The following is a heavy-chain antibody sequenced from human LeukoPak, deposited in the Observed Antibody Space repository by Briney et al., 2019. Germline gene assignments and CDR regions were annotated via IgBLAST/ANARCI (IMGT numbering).Heavy chain of an antibody. CDR3: ARDPIFGVALDY. J-gene: IGHJ4*02. CDR1: GGSISSYY. CDR2: IYTSGST. D-gene: IGHD3-3*01. Sequence: PSETLSLTSTVPGGSISSYYWSWIRQPAGKGLEWSGRIYTSGSTNYNPSLKSRVTISVDKSKNQFSLKLSSVTAADTAVYYCARDPIFGVALDYWGQGTLVTVSS. V-gene: IGHV4-4*07.